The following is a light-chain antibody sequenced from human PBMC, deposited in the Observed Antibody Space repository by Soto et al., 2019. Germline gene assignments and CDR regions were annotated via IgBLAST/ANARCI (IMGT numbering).Light chain of an antibody. V-gene: IGLV2-14*01. CDR3: SSYKTGSTLYV. J-gene: IGLJ1*01. CDR2: EVN. Sequence: SALTQPASLSGSPGQSITISCTGTSSDIGAYDYVSWFQQHPGKAPKLMISEVNNRPSGVSDRFSASKSGNTASLTISGLQAEDEADYYCSSYKTGSTLYVFGTGTKVTVL. CDR1: SSDIGAYDY.